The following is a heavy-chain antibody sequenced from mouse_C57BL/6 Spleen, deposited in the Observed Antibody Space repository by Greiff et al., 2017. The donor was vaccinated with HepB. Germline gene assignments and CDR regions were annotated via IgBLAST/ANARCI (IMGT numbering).Heavy chain of an antibody. Sequence: EVQLVESGGGLVQPGGSLKLSCAASGFTFSDYGMAWVRQAPRKGPEWVAFISNLAYSIYYADTVTGRFTISRENAKNTLYLEMSSLRSEDTAMYYCARHGDGYFYAMDYWGQGTSVTVSS. V-gene: IGHV5-15*01. CDR2: ISNLAYSI. J-gene: IGHJ4*01. CDR1: GFTFSDYG. D-gene: IGHD2-3*01. CDR3: ARHGDGYFYAMDY.